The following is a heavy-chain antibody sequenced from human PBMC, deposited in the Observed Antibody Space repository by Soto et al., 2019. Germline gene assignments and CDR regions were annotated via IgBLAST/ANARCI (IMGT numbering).Heavy chain of an antibody. CDR3: ASWRGGYTYGLDH. J-gene: IGHJ4*02. Sequence: PGGSLRLSCAASGFTFSSQWLHWVRQAPGKGLVWISRINNDGTSTNYADSVKGRFTVSRDNAKKTMSLQMNSLRAEDTAVYYCASWRGGYTYGLDHWGQGTPVTVS. CDR2: INNDGTST. D-gene: IGHD5-18*01. CDR1: GFTFSSQW. V-gene: IGHV3-74*01.